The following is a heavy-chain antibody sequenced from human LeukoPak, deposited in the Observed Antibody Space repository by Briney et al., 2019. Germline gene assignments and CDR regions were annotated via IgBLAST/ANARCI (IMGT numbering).Heavy chain of an antibody. Sequence: PSETLSLTCSVCGGSYNGYYWIWIRRPPGEGLEWIGYIYYSGNTNYNPSLKSRVSISVDTSKNQFSLNLSSVTAADTAVYYCARLHFAAAEEFDPWGQGTLVTVSS. CDR2: IYYSGNT. D-gene: IGHD6-13*01. V-gene: IGHV4-59*08. J-gene: IGHJ5*02. CDR3: ARLHFAAAEEFDP. CDR1: GGSYNGYY.